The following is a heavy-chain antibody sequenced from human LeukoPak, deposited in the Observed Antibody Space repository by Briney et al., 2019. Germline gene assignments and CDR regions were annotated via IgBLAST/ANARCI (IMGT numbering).Heavy chain of an antibody. J-gene: IGHJ4*02. V-gene: IGHV4-59*01. D-gene: IGHD3-10*01. CDR2: IYYSGSN. CDR1: GGSISSYY. Sequence: PSETLSLTCTVSGGSISSYYWSWIRQPPGKGLEWIGYIYYSGSNNYNPSLKSRVTISVDTSKNQFSLRLSSVTAADTAVYYCARVSFGGSGSYTFDYWGQGTLVTVSS. CDR3: ARVSFGGSGSYTFDY.